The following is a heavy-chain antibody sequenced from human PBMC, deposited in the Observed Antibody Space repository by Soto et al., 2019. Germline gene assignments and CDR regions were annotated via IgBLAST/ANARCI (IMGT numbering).Heavy chain of an antibody. J-gene: IGHJ6*02. D-gene: IGHD6-6*01. CDR3: AREFLMSFVGGTLEYSSSSGGYYYYGMDV. V-gene: IGHV3-33*01. Sequence: PGGSLRLSCAASGFTFSSYGMHWVRQAPGKGLEWVAVIWYDGSNKYYADSVKGRFTISRDNSKNTLYLQMNSLRAEDTAVYYCAREFLMSFVGGTLEYSSSSGGYYYYGMDVWGQGTTVTVSS. CDR1: GFTFSSYG. CDR2: IWYDGSNK.